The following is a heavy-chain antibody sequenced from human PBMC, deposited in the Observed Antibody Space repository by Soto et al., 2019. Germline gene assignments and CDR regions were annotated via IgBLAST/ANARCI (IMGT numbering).Heavy chain of an antibody. CDR2: IIPIFGTA. V-gene: IGHV1-69*13. D-gene: IGHD6-13*01. CDR3: ARDRGSVYSSSWYEWDY. CDR1: GGTFSSYA. Sequence: GASVKVSCKASGGTFSSYAISWVRQAPGQGLEWMGGIIPIFGTANYAQKFQGRVTITADESTSTAYMELSSLRSEDTAVYYCARDRGSVYSSSWYEWDYWGQGTLVTVSS. J-gene: IGHJ4*02.